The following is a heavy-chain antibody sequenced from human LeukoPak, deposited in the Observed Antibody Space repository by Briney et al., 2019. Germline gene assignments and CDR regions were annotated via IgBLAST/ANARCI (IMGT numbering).Heavy chain of an antibody. CDR1: GGSFSGYY. Sequence: SETLSLTCAVYGGSFSGYYWSWIRQPPGKGLEWIGEINHSGSTNYNPSLKSRVTISVDTSKNQFSLKLSSVTAADTAVYYCASLPYASGSIIDYWGQGTLVTVSS. J-gene: IGHJ4*02. D-gene: IGHD3-10*01. V-gene: IGHV4-34*01. CDR2: INHSGST. CDR3: ASLPYASGSIIDY.